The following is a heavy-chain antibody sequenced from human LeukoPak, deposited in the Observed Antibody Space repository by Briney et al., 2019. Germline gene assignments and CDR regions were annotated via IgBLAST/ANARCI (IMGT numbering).Heavy chain of an antibody. CDR3: ARGGYSGSYYVSPRNWYFDL. D-gene: IGHD1-26*01. CDR1: GYTFTRYY. J-gene: IGHJ2*01. Sequence: ASVKVSCKASGYTFTRYYMQWVRQAPGQGLEWMGIINPSGGNANYAQEFQGRVTITTDESTSTAYMELSSLRSEDTAVYYCARGGYSGSYYVSPRNWYFDLWGRGTLVTVSS. V-gene: IGHV1-46*01. CDR2: INPSGGNA.